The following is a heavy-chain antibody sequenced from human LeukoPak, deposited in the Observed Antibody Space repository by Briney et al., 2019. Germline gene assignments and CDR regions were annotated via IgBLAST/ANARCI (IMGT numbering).Heavy chain of an antibody. J-gene: IGHJ4*02. D-gene: IGHD6-13*01. V-gene: IGHV4-59*08. CDR2: IYYSGST. CDR3: ARGGSYSSSWYVDY. CDR1: GGSISSYY. Sequence: SETLSLTCTVSGGSISSYYWSWIRQPPGKGLEWTGYIYYSGSTNYNPSLKSRVTISVDTSKNQFSLKLSSLTAADTAVYYCARGGSYSSSWYVDYWGQGTLVTVSS.